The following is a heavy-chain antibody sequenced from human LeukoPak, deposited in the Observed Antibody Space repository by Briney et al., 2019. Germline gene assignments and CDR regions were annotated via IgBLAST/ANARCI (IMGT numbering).Heavy chain of an antibody. CDR2: IIPIFGTA. CDR1: GGTFSSYA. D-gene: IGHD3-22*01. Sequence: SVKVSCKASGGTFSSYAISWVRQAPGQGLEWMGGIIPIFGTANYAQKFQGRVTITADESTSTAYMELSSLRSEDTAVYYCASGSSGYGYHYYMDVWGKGTTVTVSS. CDR3: ASGSSGYGYHYYMDV. V-gene: IGHV1-69*13. J-gene: IGHJ6*03.